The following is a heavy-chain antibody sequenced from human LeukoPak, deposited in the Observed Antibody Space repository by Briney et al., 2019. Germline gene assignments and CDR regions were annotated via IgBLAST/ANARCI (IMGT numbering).Heavy chain of an antibody. Sequence: GGSLRLSCAASGFTFSSYWMPWVRQAPGKGLVWVSRINSDGSSTSYADSVKGRFTISRDNAKNTLYLQMNSLRAEDTAVYYCARESSGWFSGSYSFDYWGQGTLVTVSS. CDR1: GFTFSSYW. D-gene: IGHD1-26*01. CDR2: INSDGSST. J-gene: IGHJ4*02. V-gene: IGHV3-74*01. CDR3: ARESSGWFSGSYSFDY.